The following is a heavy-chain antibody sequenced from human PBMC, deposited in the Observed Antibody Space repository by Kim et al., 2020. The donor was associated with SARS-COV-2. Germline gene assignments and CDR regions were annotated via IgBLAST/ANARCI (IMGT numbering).Heavy chain of an antibody. CDR2: ISSSSSYI. V-gene: IGHV3-21*01. Sequence: GGSLRLSCAASGFTFSSYSMNWVRQAPGKGLEWVSSISSSSSYIYYADSVKGRFTISRDNAKNSLYLQMNSLRAEDTAVYYCASILRDYTDFGAWWGQGTLVTVSS. D-gene: IGHD4-17*01. CDR1: GFTFSSYS. J-gene: IGHJ4*02. CDR3: ASILRDYTDFGAW.